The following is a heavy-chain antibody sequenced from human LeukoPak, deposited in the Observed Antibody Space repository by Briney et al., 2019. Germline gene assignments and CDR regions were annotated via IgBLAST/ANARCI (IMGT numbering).Heavy chain of an antibody. D-gene: IGHD6-19*01. Sequence: GGSLRLSCAASGFTFSSYAMSWVRQAPGKGLEWVSAISGSCGSTYYADSVRGRFTISRDNSKNTLYLQMNSLRAEDTAVYYCAKESEIAVAGGGYFQHWGQGTLVTVSS. J-gene: IGHJ1*01. V-gene: IGHV3-23*01. CDR3: AKESEIAVAGGGYFQH. CDR1: GFTFSSYA. CDR2: ISGSCGST.